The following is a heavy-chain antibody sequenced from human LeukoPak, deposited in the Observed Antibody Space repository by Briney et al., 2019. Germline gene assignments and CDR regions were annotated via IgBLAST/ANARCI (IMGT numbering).Heavy chain of an antibody. CDR1: GFTFSDHY. Sequence: PGGSLRLSCAASGFTFSDHYMDWVRQAPGKGRGWVGRTRNKANSYTTEYTASVKGRFTISRDDSKNSLYLQMNSLKTEDTAVYYCARGSMVRGVDYWAREPWSPSPQ. CDR2: TRNKANSYTT. V-gene: IGHV3-72*01. CDR3: ARGSMVRGVDY. D-gene: IGHD3-10*01. J-gene: IGHJ4*02.